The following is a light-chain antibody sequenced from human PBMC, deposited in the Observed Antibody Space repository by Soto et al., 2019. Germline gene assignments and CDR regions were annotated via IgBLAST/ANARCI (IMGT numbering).Light chain of an antibody. CDR2: DVF. Sequence: QSALTQPASVSGSPGQSITISCTGTSSDVGAYDYVSWYQQHPGKAPQLLIYDVFNRPSGVSNRFSGSKSGNTASLTISGLQAEDEADYYCSSYTITSTLVLFGGGTKLTVL. V-gene: IGLV2-14*03. CDR3: SSYTITSTLVL. J-gene: IGLJ2*01. CDR1: SSDVGAYDY.